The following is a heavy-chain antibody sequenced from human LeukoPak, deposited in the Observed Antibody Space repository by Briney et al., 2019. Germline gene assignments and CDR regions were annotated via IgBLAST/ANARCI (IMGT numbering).Heavy chain of an antibody. Sequence: GGSLRLSCAASGFTFNIYWMHWVRQVPGKGLEWVSLIKSDGSSTTYADSVKGRFTISRDNAKNTLYLQMNSLRAEDTAVYYCARDRGHQPDYWGQGTLVTVSS. CDR1: GFTFNIYW. J-gene: IGHJ4*02. CDR2: IKSDGSST. V-gene: IGHV3-74*01. CDR3: ARDRGHQPDY.